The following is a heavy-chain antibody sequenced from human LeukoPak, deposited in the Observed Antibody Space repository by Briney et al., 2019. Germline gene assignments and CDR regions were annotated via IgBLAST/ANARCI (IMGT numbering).Heavy chain of an antibody. CDR2: IYYSGNT. V-gene: IGHV4-39*07. D-gene: IGHD2-21*02. Sequence: SETLSLTCTVSGVSISSSNSYWGWIRQPPGKGLEWIGSIYYSGNTYYNPSLKSRVTISVDTSKNQFSLKLSSVTAADTAVYYCARGDLAYCGGDCYSWGQGTLVTVSS. CDR3: ARGDLAYCGGDCYS. CDR1: GVSISSSNSY. J-gene: IGHJ5*02.